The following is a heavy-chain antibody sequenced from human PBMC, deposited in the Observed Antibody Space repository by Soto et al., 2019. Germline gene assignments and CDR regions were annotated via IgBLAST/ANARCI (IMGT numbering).Heavy chain of an antibody. Sequence: QVQLQESGPGLVKPSETLSLICTVSGGSITRHYWSWIRQPPGKGLEWIGYIHYTGSTKYNPSLKSRGTISVDTSKNQFSLKLGSVTAADTAVYYCARGGTVVAGEANAWGQGTLVTVSS. CDR3: ARGGTVVAGEANA. CDR1: GGSITRHY. D-gene: IGHD2-15*01. J-gene: IGHJ5*02. CDR2: IHYTGST. V-gene: IGHV4-59*11.